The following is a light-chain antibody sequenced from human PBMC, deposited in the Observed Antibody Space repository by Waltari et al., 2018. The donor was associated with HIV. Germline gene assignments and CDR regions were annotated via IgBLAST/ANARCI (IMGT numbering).Light chain of an antibody. J-gene: IGLJ1*01. CDR1: AFPKQY. CDR3: QSADTTGSLYV. CDR2: KDT. V-gene: IGLV3-25*03. Sequence: SYDLTQPPSVSVSPGQTARITCSGNAFPKQYAYWYQQKPGQAPVLLIYKDTGRPSGIPERFSGSSSGTTVTLTISGVQAEDEADYYCQSADTTGSLYVFGTGTKVTV.